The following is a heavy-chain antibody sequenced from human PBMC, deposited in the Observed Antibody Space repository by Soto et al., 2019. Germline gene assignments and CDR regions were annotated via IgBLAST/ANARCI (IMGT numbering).Heavy chain of an antibody. CDR3: AKGGAIVAAGTRVYLYNAMDV. D-gene: IGHD1-26*01. V-gene: IGHV1-2*02. Sequence: QVQLVQSGTEVKRPGDSVKVSCKASGYTFTGYYVHWVRQAPGQGLEWMGWINPNSGDTYLAQRFQGRVTMNMDTSRGTADMELGGLTSDDTAEYYCAKGGAIVAAGTRVYLYNAMDVWGQGTTVTVSS. J-gene: IGHJ6*02. CDR1: GYTFTGYY. CDR2: INPNSGDT.